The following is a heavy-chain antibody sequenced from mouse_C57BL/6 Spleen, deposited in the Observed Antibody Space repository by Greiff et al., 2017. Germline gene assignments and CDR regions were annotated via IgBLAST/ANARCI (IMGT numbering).Heavy chain of an antibody. CDR2: IWSGGST. V-gene: IGHV2-2*01. D-gene: IGHD1-1*01. Sequence: LQQSGPGLVQPSQSLSITCTVSGFSLTSYGVHWVRQSPGKGLEWLGVIWSGGSTDYNAAFISRLSISKDNSKSQVFFKMNSLQADDTAIYYCARPFGSSAWYFDVWGTGTTVTVSS. CDR3: ARPFGSSAWYFDV. CDR1: GFSLTSYG. J-gene: IGHJ1*03.